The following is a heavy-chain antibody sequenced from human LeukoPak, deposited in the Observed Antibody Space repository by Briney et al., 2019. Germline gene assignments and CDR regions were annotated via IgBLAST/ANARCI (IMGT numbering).Heavy chain of an antibody. J-gene: IGHJ4*02. CDR3: STTYYYDSSEGY. V-gene: IGHV3-15*07. Sequence: EPGGSLSLSCAASGFTFSNAWMNWVRQAPGKGLEWVGRIKSKTDGGTTDYAAPVKGRFTISRDDSKNTLYLQMNSLKTEDTAVYYCSTTYYYDSSEGYWGQGTLVTVSS. CDR2: IKSKTDGGTT. D-gene: IGHD3-22*01. CDR1: GFTFSNAW.